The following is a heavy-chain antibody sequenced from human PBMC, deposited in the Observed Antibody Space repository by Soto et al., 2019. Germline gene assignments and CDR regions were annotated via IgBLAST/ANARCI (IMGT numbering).Heavy chain of an antibody. Sequence: PGGSLRLSCAASGLTFSDYYMSWIRQAPGRGLEWVSYISSSGSTIYYADSVKGRFTISRDNAKNSLYLQMNSLRAEDTAVYYCARGNPRNRWHPESYYFDYWGQGTLVTVSS. V-gene: IGHV3-11*01. CDR2: ISSSGSTI. J-gene: IGHJ4*02. CDR3: ARGNPRNRWHPESYYFDY. CDR1: GLTFSDYY.